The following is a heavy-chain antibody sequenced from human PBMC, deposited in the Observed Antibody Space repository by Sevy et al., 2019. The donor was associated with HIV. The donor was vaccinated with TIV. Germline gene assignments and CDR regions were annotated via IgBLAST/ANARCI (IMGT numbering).Heavy chain of an antibody. V-gene: IGHV1-2*02. Sequence: ASVKVSCKASGYTFTAYYLHWVRQAPGQGLEWMGWINPNSDGTNYAQKFQDRVTMTTDMSLTTAYMELHRLTSDDTAVYYCARDYDFWSGSTHLLYWGQGTLVTVSS. CDR1: GYTFTAYY. J-gene: IGHJ4*02. D-gene: IGHD3-3*01. CDR2: INPNSDGT. CDR3: ARDYDFWSGSTHLLY.